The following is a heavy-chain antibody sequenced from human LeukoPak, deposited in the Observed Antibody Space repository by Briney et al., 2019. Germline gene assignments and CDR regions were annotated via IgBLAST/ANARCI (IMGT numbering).Heavy chain of an antibody. CDR2: IRDDGSNK. CDR1: GFTFSSYG. D-gene: IGHD3-10*01. Sequence: GGSLRLSCAASGFTFSSYGMHWVRQAPGKGLEWVAFIRDDGSNKYYADSVKGRFTISRDNSKNTLYLQMNSLRAEDTAVYYCANIEDWFGETHWGQGTLVTVSS. V-gene: IGHV3-30*02. CDR3: ANIEDWFGETH. J-gene: IGHJ4*02.